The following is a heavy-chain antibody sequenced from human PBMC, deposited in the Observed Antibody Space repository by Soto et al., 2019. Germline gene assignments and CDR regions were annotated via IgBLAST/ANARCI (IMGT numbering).Heavy chain of an antibody. V-gene: IGHV3-30-3*01. J-gene: IGHJ4*02. CDR2: ISYDGSNK. Sequence: QVQLVESGGGVVQPGRSLRLSCAASGFTFSSYAMHWVRQAPGKGLEWVAVISYDGSNKYYADSVKGRFTISRDNSKNTLYLQMNSLRAEDTAVYYCASDRGGKYAAYYFDYWGQGTLVTVSS. CDR1: GFTFSSYA. D-gene: IGHD2-8*01. CDR3: ASDRGGKYAAYYFDY.